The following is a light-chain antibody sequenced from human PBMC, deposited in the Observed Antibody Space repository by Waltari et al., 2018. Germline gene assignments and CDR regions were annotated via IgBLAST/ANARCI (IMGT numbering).Light chain of an antibody. Sequence: QSALTQPASVSGSPGQSITISCTGTSSDVGGYNYVSGYQQHPGKAPKHMIYDVSNRPAGVSNRLSGSKSGDTSSLTISGLQAEDEADYYCSSYTSSSTPYVVFGGGTKLTVL. CDR2: DVS. V-gene: IGLV2-14*03. CDR3: SSYTSSSTPYVV. J-gene: IGLJ2*01. CDR1: SSDVGGYNY.